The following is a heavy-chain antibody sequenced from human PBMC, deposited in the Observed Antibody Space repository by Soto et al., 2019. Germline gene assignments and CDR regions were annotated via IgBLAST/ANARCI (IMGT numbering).Heavy chain of an antibody. CDR1: GGTFSSYA. V-gene: IGHV1-69*01. CDR3: GRDHVGDLEGGRWFDP. Sequence: QVQLVQSGAEVKKPGSSVKVSCKASGGTFSSYAISWVRQAPGQGLEWMGGIIPIFGTANYAQKFQGRVPITEDESTSTAYMELSSLRSEDTAVYYCGRDHVGDLEGGRWFDPWGQGTLVTVSS. CDR2: IIPIFGTA. J-gene: IGHJ5*02. D-gene: IGHD3-16*01.